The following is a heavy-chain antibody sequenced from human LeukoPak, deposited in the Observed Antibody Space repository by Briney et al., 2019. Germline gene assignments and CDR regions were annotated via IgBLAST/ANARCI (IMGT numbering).Heavy chain of an antibody. CDR3: ASLYYDFWSGQKGNWLDP. J-gene: IGHJ5*02. CDR1: GGSFSGYY. CDR2: INHSGST. D-gene: IGHD3-3*01. V-gene: IGHV4-34*01. Sequence: SETLSLTCAVYGGSFSGYYWSWIRQPPGKGLEWIGEINHSGSTNYNPSLKSRVTISVDTSKNQFSLKLSSVTAADTAVYYCASLYYDFWSGQKGNWLDPWGQGTLVTVSS.